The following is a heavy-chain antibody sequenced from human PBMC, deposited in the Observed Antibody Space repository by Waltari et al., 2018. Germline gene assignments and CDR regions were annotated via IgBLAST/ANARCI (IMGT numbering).Heavy chain of an antibody. J-gene: IGHJ4*02. CDR3: TTLARGESGDY. V-gene: IGHV3-7*01. Sequence: EVQLVESGGGLVQPGGSLRLSCAASGFTFNTYWMKWIRPAPGKGLEWVANINPDGSQKFYVDSVKGRFTVSRDNAQNSLYLQMNNLRAEYTAVYYCTTLARGESGDYWGQGTLVTVSS. CDR1: GFTFNTYW. D-gene: IGHD3-10*01. CDR2: INPDGSQK.